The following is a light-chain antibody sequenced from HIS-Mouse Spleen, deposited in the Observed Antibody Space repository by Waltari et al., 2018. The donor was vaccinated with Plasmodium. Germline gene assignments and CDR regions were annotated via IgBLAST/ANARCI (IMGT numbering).Light chain of an antibody. Sequence: SYELTQPPSVSVSPGQTASITCPGDKSGDKYACWYQQKPGPSPVLVIYQDSKRPSGIPERFSGSNSGNTATLTISGTQAMDEADYYCQAWDSSTVVFGGGTKLTVL. CDR3: QAWDSSTVV. CDR1: KSGDKY. J-gene: IGLJ2*01. CDR2: QDS. V-gene: IGLV3-1*01.